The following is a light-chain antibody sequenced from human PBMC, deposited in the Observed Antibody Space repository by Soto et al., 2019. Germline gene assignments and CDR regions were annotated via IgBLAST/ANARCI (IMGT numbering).Light chain of an antibody. Sequence: DIQMTQSPSSLAASVGDRVTITCRASQGLRDALGWYQQKPGKVPKRLIYSASSLQNGVPSRFSVSGSETVFTLTISSLQPEYFATYFCLPHSDYPFTFGQGTRLEI. J-gene: IGKJ2*01. CDR3: LPHSDYPFT. V-gene: IGKV1-17*01. CDR1: QGLRDA. CDR2: SAS.